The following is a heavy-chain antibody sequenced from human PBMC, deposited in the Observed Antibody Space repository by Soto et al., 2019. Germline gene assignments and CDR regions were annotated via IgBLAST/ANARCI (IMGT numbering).Heavy chain of an antibody. CDR1: GFTFSSYG. J-gene: IGHJ6*02. V-gene: IGHV3-33*01. CDR3: ARAPAYDFWSGPYGMDV. CDR2: IWYDGSNK. Sequence: GGSLRLSCAASGFTFSSYGMHWVRQAPGKGLEWVAVIWYDGSNKYYADSVKGRFTISRDNSKNTLYLQMNSLRAEDTAVYYCARAPAYDFWSGPYGMDVWGQGTTVTVSS. D-gene: IGHD3-3*01.